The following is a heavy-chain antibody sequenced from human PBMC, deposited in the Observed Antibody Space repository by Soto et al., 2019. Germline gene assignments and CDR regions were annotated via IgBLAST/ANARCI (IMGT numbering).Heavy chain of an antibody. V-gene: IGHV3-23*01. Sequence: EVLLLESGGGLVQPGGSLRLSCAASGFTFRSYAMSWVRQAPGKGLEWVSVVSGSGANTYYADSVRGRLTVSRDNSKDTLYLQMNSLRVEDTAVYYCAKAHDYYDSDMARRNAFDVWGQGTMVTVSS. CDR3: AKAHDYYDSDMARRNAFDV. J-gene: IGHJ3*01. CDR2: VSGSGANT. CDR1: GFTFRSYA. D-gene: IGHD3-22*01.